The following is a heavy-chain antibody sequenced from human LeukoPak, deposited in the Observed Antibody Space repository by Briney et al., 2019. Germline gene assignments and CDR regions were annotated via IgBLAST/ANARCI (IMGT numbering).Heavy chain of an antibody. CDR1: GGSISSYY. CDR2: IYYSGST. V-gene: IGHV4-59*01. D-gene: IGHD3-22*01. CDR3: ARDRNYYDRSGWFDP. Sequence: PSETLSLTCTVSGGSISSYYWSWIRQPPGKGLEWIGYIYYSGSTNYNPSLKSRVTISVDTSKNQFSLKLSSVTAADTAVYYCARDRNYYDRSGWFDPWGQGTLVTASS. J-gene: IGHJ5*02.